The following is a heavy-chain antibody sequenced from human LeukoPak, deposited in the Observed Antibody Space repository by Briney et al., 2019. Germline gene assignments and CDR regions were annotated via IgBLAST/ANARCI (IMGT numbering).Heavy chain of an antibody. CDR1: GFTFSSYA. J-gene: IGHJ4*02. CDR2: ISYDGSNK. Sequence: PGRSLRLSCAASGFTFSSYAMHWVRQAPGKGLEGVAVISYDGSNKYYADSVKGRFTITRDNSKNTLYLQMNSLRAEDTAVYYCAKTMVRGVITPYYFDYWGQGTLVTVSS. V-gene: IGHV3-30*04. CDR3: AKTMVRGVITPYYFDY. D-gene: IGHD3-10*01.